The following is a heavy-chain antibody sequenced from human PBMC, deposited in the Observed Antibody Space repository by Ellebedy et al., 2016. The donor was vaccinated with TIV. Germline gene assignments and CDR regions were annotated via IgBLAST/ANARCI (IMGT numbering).Heavy chain of an antibody. Sequence: ASVKVSCXASGYTFTSYDINWVRQATGQGPEWMGWMNSNSGNTGYAQKFQGRVTMTRSPSISTAYMELSSLRSEDTAVYYCARAFRGEYYFDYWGQGTLVTVSS. V-gene: IGHV1-8*01. CDR2: MNSNSGNT. D-gene: IGHD3-16*01. CDR1: GYTFTSYD. CDR3: ARAFRGEYYFDY. J-gene: IGHJ4*02.